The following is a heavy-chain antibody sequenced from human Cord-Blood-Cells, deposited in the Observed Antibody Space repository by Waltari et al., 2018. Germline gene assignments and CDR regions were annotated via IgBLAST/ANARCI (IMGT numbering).Heavy chain of an antibody. CDR1: GGSIRSYY. V-gene: IGHV4-59*01. CDR3: ASQYSGSYYFDY. Sequence: QVQLQESGPGLVKPSETLSLTCTVSGGSIRSYYWSWIRQPPGKGLEWIGYIYYSGSTNYNPSLKSRVTISVDTSKNQFSLKLSSVTAADTAVYYWASQYSGSYYFDYWGQGTLVTVSS. J-gene: IGHJ4*02. CDR2: IYYSGST. D-gene: IGHD1-26*01.